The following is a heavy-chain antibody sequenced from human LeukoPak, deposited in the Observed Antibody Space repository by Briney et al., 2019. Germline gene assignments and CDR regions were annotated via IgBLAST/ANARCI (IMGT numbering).Heavy chain of an antibody. V-gene: IGHV3-66*01. Sequence: GGSLRLSCAASGFTVSSNYMSWVRQAPGKGLEWVSVIYSGGSTYYADSVKGRFTISRDNSKNTLYLQMNSLRAEDTAVYYCAEGACSSTSCYRFDYWGQGTLVTVSS. CDR1: GFTVSSNY. J-gene: IGHJ4*02. CDR3: AEGACSSTSCYRFDY. D-gene: IGHD2-2*01. CDR2: IYSGGST.